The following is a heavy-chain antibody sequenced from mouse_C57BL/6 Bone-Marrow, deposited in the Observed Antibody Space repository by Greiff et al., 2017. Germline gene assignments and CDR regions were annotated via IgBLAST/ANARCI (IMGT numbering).Heavy chain of an antibody. CDR3: TRDFWSAY. Sequence: EVQVVASGAGLVKPGGSLTLSCAASGFSFSSYALSWVRPPPAKRLEWVAYFSSGGDYINSADTVKGRITITRDHARNTLYLQMSSLKSADTAMYYCTRDFWSAYWGQGTLVTVSA. CDR2: FSSGGDYI. CDR1: GFSFSSYA. J-gene: IGHJ3*01. V-gene: IGHV5-9-1*02.